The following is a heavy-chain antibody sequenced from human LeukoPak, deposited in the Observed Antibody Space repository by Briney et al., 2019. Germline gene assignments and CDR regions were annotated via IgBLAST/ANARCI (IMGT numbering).Heavy chain of an antibody. CDR1: GFTFSSYA. CDR2: MSGSGETT. V-gene: IGHV3-23*01. D-gene: IGHD6-19*01. Sequence: PGGSLRLSCAASGFTFSSYAMSWVRQAPGKGLEWVSTMSGSGETTYFADSVKGRFTISRDNSKSTLYLQMNSLRAEDTALYYCAKLTLFSSAWHFDYWGRGTLVTVSS. CDR3: AKLTLFSSAWHFDY. J-gene: IGHJ4*02.